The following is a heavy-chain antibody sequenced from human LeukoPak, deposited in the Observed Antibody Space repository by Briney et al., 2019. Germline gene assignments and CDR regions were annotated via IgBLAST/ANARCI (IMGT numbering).Heavy chain of an antibody. Sequence: SETLSLTCTDSGGSLSSYYWSWIRQPPGKGLEWIGYVHHSGRTDYNPSLKSRVTISVDTSKNQVSLKLSSVTAADTAVYSCARSSGSYDYYYMDVWGKGTTVTVSS. D-gene: IGHD3-22*01. CDR3: ARSSGSYDYYYMDV. V-gene: IGHV4-59*01. CDR2: VHHSGRT. J-gene: IGHJ6*03. CDR1: GGSLSSYY.